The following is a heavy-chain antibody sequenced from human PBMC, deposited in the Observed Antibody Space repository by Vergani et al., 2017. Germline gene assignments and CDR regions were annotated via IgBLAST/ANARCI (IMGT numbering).Heavy chain of an antibody. CDR3: ARGLWDCTHIRCSPPSY. J-gene: IGHJ4*02. V-gene: IGHV3-11*04. CDR1: GFTFSDYY. D-gene: IGHD2-8*01. CDR2: ISSSGSTL. Sequence: QVQLVESGGGLVKPGGSLRLSCAASGFTFSDYYMSWIRQAPGKGLEWVSYISSSGSTLYYADSVKGRFTITRDNAKKSVYLQMNSLRAEDTAMYFCARGLWDCTHIRCSPPSYWGQGTQVTVSS.